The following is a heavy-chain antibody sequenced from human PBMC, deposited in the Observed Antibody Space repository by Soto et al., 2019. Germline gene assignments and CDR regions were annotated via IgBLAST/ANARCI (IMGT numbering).Heavy chain of an antibody. J-gene: IGHJ3*02. CDR2: IYYSGNT. Sequence: NPSETLSLTCTVSGGSISSGDYYWSWIRQPPGKGLEWIGYIYYSGNTYSNPSLKRRIIISVDTSKNQFSLKLSSVTAADTAVYYCASVVRYYYDNSGHDAFDIWGQGTMVTVSS. CDR3: ASVVRYYYDNSGHDAFDI. V-gene: IGHV4-30-4*01. D-gene: IGHD3-22*01. CDR1: GGSISSGDYY.